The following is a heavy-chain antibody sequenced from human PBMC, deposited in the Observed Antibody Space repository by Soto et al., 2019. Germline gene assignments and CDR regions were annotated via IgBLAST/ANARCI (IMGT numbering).Heavy chain of an antibody. Sequence: QTGGSLRLSCASSGFIFIRWAMSWVRQAPGKGLEWVSAITDSGGSTYYADSVKGRFTISRDNSKNTLYLQMNSLRAEDAAVYFCAQEYYFDYWGQGTLVTVSS. J-gene: IGHJ4*02. V-gene: IGHV3-23*01. CDR3: AQEYYFDY. CDR2: ITDSGGST. CDR1: GFIFIRWA.